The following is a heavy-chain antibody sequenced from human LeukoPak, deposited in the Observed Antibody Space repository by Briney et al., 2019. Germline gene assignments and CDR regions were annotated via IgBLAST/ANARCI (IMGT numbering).Heavy chain of an antibody. V-gene: IGHV4-34*01. CDR1: GGSISSYY. D-gene: IGHD3-9*01. CDR3: ARADFDWFLDY. Sequence: SGTLSLTCTVSGGSISSYYWSWIRQPPGKGLEWIGEINHSGSTNYNPSLKSRVTISVDTSKNQFSLKLSSVTAADTAVYYCARADFDWFLDYWGQGTLVTVSS. CDR2: INHSGST. J-gene: IGHJ4*02.